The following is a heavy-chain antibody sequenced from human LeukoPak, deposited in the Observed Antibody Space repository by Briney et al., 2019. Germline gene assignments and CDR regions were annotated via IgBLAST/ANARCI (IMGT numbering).Heavy chain of an antibody. CDR3: VVGYSSGPYYFDY. J-gene: IGHJ4*02. Sequence: ASVKVCCKASGGTFSSYAISWVRQAPGQGLGWMGRIIPILGIANYAQKFQGRVTITADKSTSTAYMELSSLRSEDTAVYYCVVGYSSGPYYFDYWGQGTLVTVSS. CDR1: GGTFSSYA. V-gene: IGHV1-69*04. CDR2: IIPILGIA. D-gene: IGHD6-19*01.